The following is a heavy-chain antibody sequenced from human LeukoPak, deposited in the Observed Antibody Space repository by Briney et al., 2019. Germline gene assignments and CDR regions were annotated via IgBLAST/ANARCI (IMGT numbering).Heavy chain of an antibody. D-gene: IGHD2-8*01. Sequence: SETLSLTCAVYGGSFSGYYWSWIRQPPGKGLEWIGEINHSGSTNYNPSLKSRVTIPVDTSKNQFSLKLSSVTAADTAVYYCARARYHTEMTYFRTVYYLDYWGQGTLVTVSS. CDR1: GGSFSGYY. CDR2: INHSGST. V-gene: IGHV4-34*01. J-gene: IGHJ4*02. CDR3: ARARYHTEMTYFRTVYYLDY.